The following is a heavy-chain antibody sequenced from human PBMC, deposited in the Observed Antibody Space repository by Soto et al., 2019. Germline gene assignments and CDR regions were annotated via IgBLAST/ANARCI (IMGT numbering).Heavy chain of an antibody. D-gene: IGHD3-10*01. CDR1: GGTFSSYA. J-gene: IGHJ6*02. CDR2: IIPIFGTA. Sequence: QVQLVQSGAEEKKPGSSVKVSCKASGGTFSSYAISWVRQAPGQGLEWMGGIIPIFGTANYAQKFQGRVTITADESTSTAYMELSSLRSEDTAVYYCARVGTMVRGVITYYDGMDVWGQGTTVTVSS. V-gene: IGHV1-69*01. CDR3: ARVGTMVRGVITYYDGMDV.